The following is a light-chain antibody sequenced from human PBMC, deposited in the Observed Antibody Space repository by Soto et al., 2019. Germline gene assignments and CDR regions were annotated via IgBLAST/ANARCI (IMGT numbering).Light chain of an antibody. CDR1: HSVRTS. CDR2: GAS. V-gene: IGKV3-20*01. CDR3: QQHGSSPIT. Sequence: IVLTQSPATLSLSPGERATLSFRASHSVRTSLAWHQQKPGQTPRLLVYGASNRATGIPDRFSGSGSGTDFTLTISRLEPEDFAVYYCQQHGSSPITFGQGTRLENK. J-gene: IGKJ5*01.